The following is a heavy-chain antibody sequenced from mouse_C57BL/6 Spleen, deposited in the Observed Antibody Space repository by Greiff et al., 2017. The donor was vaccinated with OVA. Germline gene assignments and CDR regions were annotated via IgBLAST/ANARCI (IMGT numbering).Heavy chain of an antibody. CDR3: ARLHYDDYGWFAY. CDR1: GFTFSDYY. J-gene: IGHJ3*01. CDR2: ISNGGGST. V-gene: IGHV5-12*01. D-gene: IGHD2-4*01. Sequence: EVKLMESGGGLVQPGGSLKLSCAASGFTFSDYYMYWVRQTPEKRLEWVAYISNGGGSTYYPDTVKGRFTISRDNAKNTLYLQVSRRRSEDTAMYYCARLHYDDYGWFAYWGQGTLVTVSA.